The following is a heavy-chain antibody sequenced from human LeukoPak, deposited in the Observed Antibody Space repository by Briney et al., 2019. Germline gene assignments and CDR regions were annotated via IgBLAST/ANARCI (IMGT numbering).Heavy chain of an antibody. CDR2: INSDGSRT. CDR1: GFTVSSNY. J-gene: IGHJ4*02. V-gene: IGHV3-74*01. CDR3: ARSAFYGGSGYYYDY. Sequence: HSGGSLRLSCAASGFTVSSNYMSWARQAPGKGLVWVSRINSDGSRTTYADSVKGRFTISRDNAKSTLYLQMNSLRAEDTAVYYCARSAFYGGSGYYYDYWGQGTLVTVSS. D-gene: IGHD3-22*01.